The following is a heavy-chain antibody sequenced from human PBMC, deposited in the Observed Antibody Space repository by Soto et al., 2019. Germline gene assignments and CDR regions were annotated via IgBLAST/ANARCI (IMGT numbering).Heavy chain of an antibody. D-gene: IGHD4-17*01. Sequence: GASVKVSCKASGYTFTSYAMHWVRQAPGQRLEWMGWINAGNGNTKYSQKFQGRVTITRDTSASTAYMELSSLRSEDTAVYYCARESYGDFDAEYFQHWGQGTLVTVSS. CDR1: GYTFTSYA. CDR2: INAGNGNT. J-gene: IGHJ1*01. CDR3: ARESYGDFDAEYFQH. V-gene: IGHV1-3*01.